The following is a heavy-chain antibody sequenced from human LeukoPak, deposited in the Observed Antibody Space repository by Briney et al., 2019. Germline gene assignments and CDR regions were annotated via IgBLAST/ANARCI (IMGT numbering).Heavy chain of an antibody. D-gene: IGHD1-26*01. V-gene: IGHV1-69*01. CDR1: GGTFSSYA. CDR2: IIPIFGTA. Sequence: ASVKVSCKASGGTFSSYAISWVRQAPGQGLEWMGGIIPIFGTANYAQKFQGRVTITADESTSTAYMELSSLRSEDTAVYYCALAINYGWELLSPYYYYYMDVWGKGTTVTVSS. J-gene: IGHJ6*03. CDR3: ALAINYGWELLSPYYYYYMDV.